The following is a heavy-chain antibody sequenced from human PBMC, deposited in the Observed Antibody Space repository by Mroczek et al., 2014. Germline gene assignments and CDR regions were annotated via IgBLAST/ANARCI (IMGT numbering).Heavy chain of an antibody. Sequence: QVQLQESGPGLVKPSQTLSLTCTVSGGSISSGGYYWSWIRQHPGKGLEWIGYIYYSGSTYYNPSLKSRVTISVDTSKNQFSLKLSSVTAADTAVYYCARSTFDYYYGSGSFLFDDYWGQGTLVTVSS. CDR2: IYYSGST. D-gene: IGHD3-10*01. V-gene: IGHV4-31*03. CDR1: GGSISSGGYY. CDR3: ARSTFDYYYGSGSFLFDDY. J-gene: IGHJ4*02.